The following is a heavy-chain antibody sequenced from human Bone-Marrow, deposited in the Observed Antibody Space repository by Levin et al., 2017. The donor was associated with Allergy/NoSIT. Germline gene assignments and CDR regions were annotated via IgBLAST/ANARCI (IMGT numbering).Heavy chain of an antibody. Sequence: GGSLILSCAASGFNFRSYSMNWVRQAPGRGLEWVAYITYRSTTIYYSDSVKGRFTISRDNAKNSLYLQMNSLRDEDTAVYYCARDDYDDNDSSYDYWGQGTLVTVSS. CDR2: ITYRSTTI. D-gene: IGHD3-22*01. V-gene: IGHV3-48*02. J-gene: IGHJ4*02. CDR1: GFNFRSYS. CDR3: ARDDYDDNDSSYDY.